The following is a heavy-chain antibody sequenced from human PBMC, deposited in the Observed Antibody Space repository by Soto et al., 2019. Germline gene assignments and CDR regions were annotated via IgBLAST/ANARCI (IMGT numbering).Heavy chain of an antibody. CDR3: ARDTGDGTFDF. D-gene: IGHD7-27*01. J-gene: IGHJ4*02. CDR2: INAGYGNT. CDR1: GYTFSSYA. V-gene: IGHV1-3*01. Sequence: ASVKVSCEASGYTFSSYAMHWVRQAPGQRLEGMGWINAGYGNTKSSQKFQDRVTISRDTSARTAYMELTSLRSEDTAVYYCARDTGDGTFDFWGQGTLVTVSS.